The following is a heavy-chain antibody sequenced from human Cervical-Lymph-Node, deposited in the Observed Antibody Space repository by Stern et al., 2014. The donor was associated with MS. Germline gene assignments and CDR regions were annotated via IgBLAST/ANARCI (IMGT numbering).Heavy chain of an antibody. CDR1: GGTLNTSA. CDR3: ARVRCPNGVCYPRLDY. V-gene: IGHV1-69*01. D-gene: IGHD2-8*01. CDR2: ISPIFGAT. J-gene: IGHJ4*02. Sequence: QVQLVQSGAEVKKPGSSAKVSCKASGGTLNTSAINWVRQAPGQGLEWMGGISPIFGATNYAQKFQGRLTITADESTTTAYMELNSLMSEDTAMYYCARVRCPNGVCYPRLDYWGQGILVTVSS.